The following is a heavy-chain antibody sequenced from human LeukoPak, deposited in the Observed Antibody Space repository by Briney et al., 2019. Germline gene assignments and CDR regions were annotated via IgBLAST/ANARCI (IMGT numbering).Heavy chain of an antibody. J-gene: IGHJ4*02. V-gene: IGHV3-53*01. CDR2: LYSGGST. Sequence: PGGSLRLSCAASGFTVSSNYMSWVRQVPGKGLEWISSLYSGGSTYYADSVKGRFTISRDNSKNTLYLQMHSLRAEDTAVYFCARAERGVGLYFDYWGQGTLVTVS. CDR3: ARAERGVGLYFDY. CDR1: GFTVSSNY. D-gene: IGHD1-26*01.